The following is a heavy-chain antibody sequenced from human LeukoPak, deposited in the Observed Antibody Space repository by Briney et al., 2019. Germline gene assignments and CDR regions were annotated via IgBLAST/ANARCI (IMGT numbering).Heavy chain of an antibody. CDR2: ISYDGSNK. V-gene: IGHV3-30*18. Sequence: GGSLRLSCAASGFTFSSYGMHWVRQAPGKGLEWVAVISYDGSNKYYADSVKGRFTISRDNSKNTLYLQMNSLRAEDTALYYCAKDSEYSGSWDFDYWGQGTLVTVSS. CDR1: GFTFSSYG. CDR3: AKDSEYSGSWDFDY. J-gene: IGHJ4*02. D-gene: IGHD6-13*01.